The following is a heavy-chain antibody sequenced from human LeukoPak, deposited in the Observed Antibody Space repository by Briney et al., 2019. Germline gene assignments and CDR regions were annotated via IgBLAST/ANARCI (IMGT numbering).Heavy chain of an antibody. J-gene: IGHJ4*02. V-gene: IGHV1-24*01. D-gene: IGHD3-22*01. CDR2: FDPEDGET. CDR1: GYTLTELS. Sequence: ASVKVSCKVSGYTLTELSMHWVRQAPGKGLEWMGGFDPEDGETIYAQKFQGRVTMTEDTSTDTAYMELSSLRSEDTAVYYCARDGMEYYYDSSGYFLNYWGQGTLVTVTS. CDR3: ARDGMEYYYDSSGYFLNY.